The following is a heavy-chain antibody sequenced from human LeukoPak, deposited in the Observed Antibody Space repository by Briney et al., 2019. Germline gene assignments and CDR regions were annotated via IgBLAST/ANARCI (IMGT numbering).Heavy chain of an antibody. D-gene: IGHD5-12*01. CDR3: ARLVRSGLDCDY. Sequence: KTSETLSLTCVVSGYSISSGYYWGWIRQPSGEGLEWIGSVYHSGTTDYNPSLKSRVTMSLDTSRNQFSLKLSSVTAADTAVYYCARLVRSGLDCDYWGQGTLVTVSS. V-gene: IGHV4-38-2*01. CDR1: GYSISSGYY. CDR2: VYHSGTT. J-gene: IGHJ4*02.